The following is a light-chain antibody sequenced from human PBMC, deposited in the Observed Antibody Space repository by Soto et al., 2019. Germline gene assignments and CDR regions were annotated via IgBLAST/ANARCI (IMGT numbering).Light chain of an antibody. V-gene: IGKV1-5*01. CDR1: QPVNTF. CDR2: DAS. CDR3: QQYNNYSYS. Sequence: IQMTQSPSTVSASVGDSVTISCRASQPVNTFLAWYQQKPGRAPKVVIFDASNLGSGIPSRFSGSGFGTELTLSITSLQPDDFETYYCQQYNNYSYSFGQGTKLEIK. J-gene: IGKJ2*03.